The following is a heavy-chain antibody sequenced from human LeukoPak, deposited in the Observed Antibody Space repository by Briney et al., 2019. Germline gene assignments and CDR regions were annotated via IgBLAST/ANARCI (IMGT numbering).Heavy chain of an antibody. Sequence: ASVKVSCTASGGTFSSYAISWVRQAPGQGLEWMGGIIPIFGTANYAQKFQGRVTITADESTSTAYMELSSLRSEDTAVYYCAREDWSGYLRSAYYYGMDVWGQGTTVTVPS. CDR1: GGTFSSYA. CDR3: AREDWSGYLRSAYYYGMDV. V-gene: IGHV1-69*13. D-gene: IGHD3-3*01. CDR2: IIPIFGTA. J-gene: IGHJ6*02.